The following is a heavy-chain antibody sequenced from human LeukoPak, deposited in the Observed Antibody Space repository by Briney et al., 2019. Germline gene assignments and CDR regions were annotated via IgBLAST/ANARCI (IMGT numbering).Heavy chain of an antibody. D-gene: IGHD3-3*01. V-gene: IGHV4-59*11. CDR1: GGSISSHY. Sequence: PSETLSLTCTVSGGSISSHYWSWIRQPPGKGLEGIGYIYYSGSTNYNPSLKSRVTISVDTSKNQFSLKLSSVTAADTAVYYCARDLQYYDFWSGYYPRVSYMDVWGKGTTVTVSS. CDR3: ARDLQYYDFWSGYYPRVSYMDV. J-gene: IGHJ6*03. CDR2: IYYSGST.